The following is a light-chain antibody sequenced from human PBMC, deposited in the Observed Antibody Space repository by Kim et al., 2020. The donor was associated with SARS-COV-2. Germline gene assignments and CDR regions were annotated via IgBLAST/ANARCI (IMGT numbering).Light chain of an antibody. CDR1: RGEVVGYKY. Sequence: GQSITISRTRTRGEVVGYKYVSWYQQHPGKAPKLMIYYVTSRPSGVSNRFSGSKSGNTASLTISGLQAKDEADYYCSSYTSSSTLVFGGGTQLTVL. CDR2: YVT. CDR3: SSYTSSSTLV. V-gene: IGLV2-14*03. J-gene: IGLJ2*01.